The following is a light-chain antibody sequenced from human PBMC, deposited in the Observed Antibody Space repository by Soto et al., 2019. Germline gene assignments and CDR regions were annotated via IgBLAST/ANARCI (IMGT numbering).Light chain of an antibody. J-gene: IGKJ1*01. CDR1: QSIGTW. CDR2: KGS. CDR3: QQSYSTPRT. V-gene: IGKV1-5*03. Sequence: DIQITHSPSILSASVRDAVTITFRASQSIGTWLAWYQQKPGKAPNILLHKGSFLESGVPSRFSGSGSGTDFTLTISRLQPEDFATYYCQQSYSTPRTFGQGTKVDIK.